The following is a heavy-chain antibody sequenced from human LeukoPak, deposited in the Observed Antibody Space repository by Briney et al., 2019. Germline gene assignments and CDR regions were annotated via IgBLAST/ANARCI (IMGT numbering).Heavy chain of an antibody. CDR2: ISGSGGST. Sequence: GGSLRLSCAASGFTFSSYAMSWVRQAPGKGLEWVSAISGSGGSTYYADSVKGRFTISRDNSKNTLYLQMNSLRAEDTAAYYCAKDGRTHSGSYDFDYWGQGTLVTVSS. D-gene: IGHD1-26*01. CDR3: AKDGRTHSGSYDFDY. J-gene: IGHJ4*02. V-gene: IGHV3-23*01. CDR1: GFTFSSYA.